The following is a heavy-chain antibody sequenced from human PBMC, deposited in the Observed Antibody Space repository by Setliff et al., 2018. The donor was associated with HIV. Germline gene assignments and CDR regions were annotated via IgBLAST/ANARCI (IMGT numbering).Heavy chain of an antibody. CDR2: ILPTSGGT. D-gene: IGHD1-26*01. Sequence: ASVKVSCKASGYSFTSYHIHWVRQAPGQGLEWMGRILPTSGGTLYAQKFQDRISLIRDTSTKTVYMELSSLRPEDTAVYYCTRVRYGGTYDAFDVWGKGTMVTVSS. J-gene: IGHJ3*01. CDR1: GYSFTSYH. V-gene: IGHV1-46*03. CDR3: TRVRYGGTYDAFDV.